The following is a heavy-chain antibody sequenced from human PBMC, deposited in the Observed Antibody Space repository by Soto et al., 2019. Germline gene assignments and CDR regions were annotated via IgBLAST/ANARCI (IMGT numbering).Heavy chain of an antibody. CDR2: INAGNGNT. CDR1: GYTFTSYA. V-gene: IGHV1-3*01. CDR3: ARELGDPNLWGSGRIAAAGTHPYFDY. D-gene: IGHD6-13*01. Sequence: ASVKVSCKASGYTFTSYAMHWVRQAPGQRLEWMGWINAGNGNTKYSQKFQGRVTITRDTSASTAYMELSSLRSEDTAVYYCARELGDPNLWGSGRIAAAGTHPYFDYWGQGTLVTVSS. J-gene: IGHJ4*02.